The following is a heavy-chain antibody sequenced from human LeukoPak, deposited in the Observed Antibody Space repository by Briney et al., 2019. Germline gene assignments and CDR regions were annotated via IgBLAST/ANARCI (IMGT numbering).Heavy chain of an antibody. CDR3: ARDPLYSSGWMRFDY. D-gene: IGHD6-19*01. CDR2: INPSGGST. Sequence: ASVKVSCKASGYTFTGYYMHWVRQAPGQGLEWMGIINPSGGSTSYAQKFQGRVTMTRDMSTSTVYMELSSLRSEDTAVYYCARDPLYSSGWMRFDYWGQGTLVTVSS. J-gene: IGHJ4*02. CDR1: GYTFTGYY. V-gene: IGHV1-46*01.